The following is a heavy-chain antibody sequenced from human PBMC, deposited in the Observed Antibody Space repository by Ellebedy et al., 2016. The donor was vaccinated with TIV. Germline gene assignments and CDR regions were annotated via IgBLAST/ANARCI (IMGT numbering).Heavy chain of an antibody. CDR3: AKDRGHAWLGGLGAFDI. D-gene: IGHD6-19*01. J-gene: IGHJ3*02. V-gene: IGHV3-30*18. Sequence: PGGSLRLSCAASGLTFSSYGMHWVRQAPGKGLEWVAVISYDGSNKYYPDSVKGRFTISRDNSKNTLYLQMNSLRAEDTAVYYCAKDRGHAWLGGLGAFDIWGQGTMVTVSS. CDR2: ISYDGSNK. CDR1: GLTFSSYG.